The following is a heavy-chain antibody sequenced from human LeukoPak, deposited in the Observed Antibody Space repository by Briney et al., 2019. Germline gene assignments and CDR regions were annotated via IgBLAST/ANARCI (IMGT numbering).Heavy chain of an antibody. J-gene: IGHJ4*02. Sequence: GGSLRLSCAASGFTFSSYAMSWVRQAPGKGLEWVSAISGSGGSTYYADSVKGRFTISRDNCKNTLYLQMNRLRAEDTDVYYCAKRASITIFGVVTPRLRSWLSPIDYWGQGTLVTVSS. CDR1: GFTFSSYA. CDR2: ISGSGGST. V-gene: IGHV3-23*01. D-gene: IGHD3-3*01. CDR3: AKRASITIFGVVTPRLRSWLSPIDY.